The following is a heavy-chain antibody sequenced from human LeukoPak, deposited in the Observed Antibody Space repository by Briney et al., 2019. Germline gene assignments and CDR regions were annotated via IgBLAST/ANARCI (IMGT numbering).Heavy chain of an antibody. CDR2: INTNTGNP. J-gene: IGHJ6*02. CDR3: ARDSGPAQYGDYKYYYYYAMDV. V-gene: IGHV7-4-1*02. CDR1: GYTFTRFP. D-gene: IGHD4-17*01. Sequence: ASVKVSCKASGYTFTRFPMNWVRQAPGQGLEWMGWINTNTGNPTYAQGFTGRFVFSLDTSVSTAYLQISSLKAEDTAVYYCARDSGPAQYGDYKYYYYYAMDVWGQGTTVTVSS.